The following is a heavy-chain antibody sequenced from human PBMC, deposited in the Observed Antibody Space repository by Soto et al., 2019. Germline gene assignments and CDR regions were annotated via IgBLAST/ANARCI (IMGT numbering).Heavy chain of an antibody. CDR1: GGSISSGGYY. CDR2: IYYSGST. CDR3: ARRTTRYCISTSCYIWFDP. J-gene: IGHJ5*02. D-gene: IGHD2-2*02. V-gene: IGHV4-31*03. Sequence: QVQLQESGPGLVKPSQTLSLTCTVSGGSISSGGYYWSWIRQHPGKGLEWIGYIYYSGSTYYNPSLMSRVTISEDTSKTQFSLKLSSVTAADTAVYYCARRTTRYCISTSCYIWFDPWGQGTLVTVSS.